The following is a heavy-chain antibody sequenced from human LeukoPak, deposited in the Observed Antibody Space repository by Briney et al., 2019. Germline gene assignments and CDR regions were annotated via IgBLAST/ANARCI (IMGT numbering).Heavy chain of an antibody. CDR3: ARDRGSVVVPTAMDYYYYYMDV. V-gene: IGHV1-18*01. J-gene: IGHJ6*03. Sequence: ASVKVSCKPSGYTFTSYGISWVRQAPGQGLEWMGWISAYNGNTNYAQKLQGRVTMTTDTSTSTAYMELRSLRSDDTAVYYCARDRGSVVVPTAMDYYYYYMDVWGKGTTVTVSS. CDR1: GYTFTSYG. CDR2: ISAYNGNT. D-gene: IGHD2-2*01.